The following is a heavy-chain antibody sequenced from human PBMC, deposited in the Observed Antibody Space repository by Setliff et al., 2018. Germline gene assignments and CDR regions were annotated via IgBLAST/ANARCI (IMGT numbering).Heavy chain of an antibody. J-gene: IGHJ4*02. CDR2: IIPIFGTA. CDR3: ARTLLLSPYYFDY. V-gene: IGHV1-69*13. Sequence: GASVKVSCKASGGTFSSYDISWVRQAPGQGLEWMGGIIPIFGTANYAQKFQGRVTITADESTSTAYMELSSLRSEDTAVYYCARTLLLSPYYFDYWGQGTLVTVSS. D-gene: IGHD2-21*01. CDR1: GGTFSSYD.